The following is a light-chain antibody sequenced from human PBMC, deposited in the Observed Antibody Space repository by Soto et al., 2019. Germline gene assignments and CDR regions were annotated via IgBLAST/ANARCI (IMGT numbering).Light chain of an antibody. CDR3: HQRQSLPRT. CDR1: QYINTR. V-gene: IGKV3-11*01. J-gene: IGKJ1*01. CDR2: QTS. Sequence: EIVLTQSPATLSSFPGDRVTLSCRASQYINTRLAWYQHRPGQAPRLLIYQTSLRAAGIPARFSASGSGTDFTLTISDVQPEDFALYYCHQRQSLPRTFDQGTKVDI.